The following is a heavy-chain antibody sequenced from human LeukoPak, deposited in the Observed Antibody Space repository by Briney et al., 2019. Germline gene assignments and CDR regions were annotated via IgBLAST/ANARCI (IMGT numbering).Heavy chain of an antibody. CDR1: GYTFTSYY. D-gene: IGHD1-26*01. V-gene: IGHV1-46*01. CDR3: ARDPLLRRDAFDI. Sequence: GASVKVSCKASGYTFTSYYMHWVRQAPGQGLEWMGIINPSGGSTSYAQKFQGRVTMTRDTSTSTVYMELSSLRSEGTAVYYCARDPLLRRDAFDIWGQGTVVTVSS. J-gene: IGHJ3*02. CDR2: INPSGGST.